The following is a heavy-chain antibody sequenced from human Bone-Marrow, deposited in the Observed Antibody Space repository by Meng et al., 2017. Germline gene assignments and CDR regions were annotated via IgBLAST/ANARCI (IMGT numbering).Heavy chain of an antibody. CDR2: IIPILGTA. CDR1: GGTFSSYT. V-gene: IGHV1-69*16. D-gene: IGHD2-2*01. J-gene: IGHJ2*01. CDR3: ARGYFDIVVVPAAIGPTDYWYFDL. Sequence: SVKVSCKASGGTFSSYTISWVRQAPGQGLEWMGRIIPILGTANYAQKFQGRVTITTDESTSTAYMELSSLRSEDTAVYYCARGYFDIVVVPAAIGPTDYWYFDLWGSGNLVTVSS.